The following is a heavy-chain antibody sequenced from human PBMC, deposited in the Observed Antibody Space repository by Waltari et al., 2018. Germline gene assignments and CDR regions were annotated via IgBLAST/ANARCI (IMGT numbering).Heavy chain of an antibody. CDR1: GDSLMYNLYY. D-gene: IGHD3-10*01. CDR2: TYYEGTT. V-gene: IGHV4-39*07. J-gene: IGHJ5*02. CDR3: ARDPTKGVYNWFDP. Sequence: QPQLQESGPRLVKPSETLSLTCSVSGDSLMYNLYYWGWIRQPPGKGLEWIGSTYYEGTTHYNPSLKCIATISVDPTKTQLSMEVSSTTAADTAVYYSARDPTKGVYNWFDPWGQGILVSVSS.